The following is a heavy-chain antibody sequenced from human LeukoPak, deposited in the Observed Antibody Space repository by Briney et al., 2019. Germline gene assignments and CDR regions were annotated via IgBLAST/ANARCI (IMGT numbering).Heavy chain of an antibody. CDR3: VRVSRSNWVFDS. CDR2: ISGSGDIT. D-gene: IGHD1-1*01. J-gene: IGHJ5*01. Sequence: RGSLRLSCAASGFTLRQYDLSWVRQAPGKGLEWVSGISGSGDITNYADSVKGRFSISRDNSKNTLSLQVSGLRAEDTAVYYCVRVSRSNWVFDSWGQGTLVTVS. CDR1: GFTLRQYD. V-gene: IGHV3-23*01.